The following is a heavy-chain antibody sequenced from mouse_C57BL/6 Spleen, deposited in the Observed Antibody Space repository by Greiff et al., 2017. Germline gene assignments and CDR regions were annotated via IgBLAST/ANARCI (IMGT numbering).Heavy chain of an antibody. D-gene: IGHD1-1*01. CDR2: IRNKANGYTT. J-gene: IGHJ3*01. Sequence: EVQLVESGGGLVQPGGSLSLSCAASGFTFTDYYMSWVRQPPGKALEWLGFIRNKANGYTTEYSASVKGRFTISRDNSQSILYLQMNALRAEDSATYYCARSLPHYYCSTFAYWGQGTLVTVSA. CDR3: ARSLPHYYCSTFAY. CDR1: GFTFTDYY. V-gene: IGHV7-3*01.